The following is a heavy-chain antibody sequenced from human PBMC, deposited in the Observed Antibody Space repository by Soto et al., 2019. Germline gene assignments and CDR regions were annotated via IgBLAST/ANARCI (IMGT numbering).Heavy chain of an antibody. J-gene: IGHJ4*02. CDR1: GGSFTGDY. CDR3: ARDLPPYDRRRPPTGAFED. Sequence: QVQLQESGPGLVKPSETLSLTCSVSGGSFTGDYWSWIRQPAGKGLEWIGRVFGNGGGSPIYNPSLKKPVNMSVEKSKTPFSLKLTSVTAADTAVYYCARDLPPYDRRRPPTGAFEDWGQGVLVSVSS. CDR2: VFGNGGGSP. V-gene: IGHV4-4*07. D-gene: IGHD3-22*01.